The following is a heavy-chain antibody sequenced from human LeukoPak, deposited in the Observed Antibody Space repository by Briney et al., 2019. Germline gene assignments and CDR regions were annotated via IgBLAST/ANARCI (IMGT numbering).Heavy chain of an antibody. D-gene: IGHD1-14*01. J-gene: IGHJ4*02. CDR2: VSYSGST. CDR1: GGSMSIYY. Sequence: PSETLSLTCSVAGGSMSIYYWSWIRQPTGKGPEWIGYVSYSGSTNYSPSLKSRVTIPVDKRKDQFVLEKSPATAREPAVYFCARHSAYLNPFDYWGQGTLVTVSS. CDR3: ARHSAYLNPFDY. V-gene: IGHV4-59*08.